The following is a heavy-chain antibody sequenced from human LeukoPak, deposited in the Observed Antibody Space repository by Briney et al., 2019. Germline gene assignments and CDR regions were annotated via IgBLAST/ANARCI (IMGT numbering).Heavy chain of an antibody. J-gene: IGHJ4*02. CDR3: AKGYSGLHY. CDR1: EFTFSNYG. Sequence: GRSLRLSCAASEFTFSNYGMHWVRQAPGKGLEWVAVISYDGTNKYYADSVRGRFTISRDNSNNTLYLQMNSLRAEDTAVYYCAKGYSGLHYWGQGTLVTVSS. CDR2: ISYDGTNK. D-gene: IGHD5-12*01. V-gene: IGHV3-30*18.